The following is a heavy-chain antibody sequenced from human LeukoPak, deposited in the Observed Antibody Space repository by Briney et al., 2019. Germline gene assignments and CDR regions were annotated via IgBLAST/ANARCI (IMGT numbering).Heavy chain of an antibody. V-gene: IGHV3-23*01. CDR1: GFTFSSYA. J-gene: IGHJ4*02. Sequence: PGGSLRLSCAASGFTFSSYAMSWVRQAPGKGLGWVSAFSGSGGSTYYADSVKGRFTISRDNSKNTLYLQMNSLRAGDTAVYYCAKRHSSSWYFWGQGTLVTVSS. CDR2: FSGSGGST. D-gene: IGHD6-13*01. CDR3: AKRHSSSWYF.